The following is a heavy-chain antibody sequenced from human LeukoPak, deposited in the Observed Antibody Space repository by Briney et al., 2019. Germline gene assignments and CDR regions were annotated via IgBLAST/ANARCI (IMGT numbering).Heavy chain of an antibody. CDR3: AKDSSGWPNINWFDP. Sequence: GGSLRLSCAASGFTFSSYAMSWVRQAPGEGLEWISAITGNGGDAYHADSVKGRFTISRDNSYNTLYLQMNSLSAEDTAVYYCAKDSSGWPNINWFDPWGQGTLVTVSS. CDR1: GFTFSSYA. V-gene: IGHV3-23*01. D-gene: IGHD6-19*01. J-gene: IGHJ5*02. CDR2: ITGNGGDA.